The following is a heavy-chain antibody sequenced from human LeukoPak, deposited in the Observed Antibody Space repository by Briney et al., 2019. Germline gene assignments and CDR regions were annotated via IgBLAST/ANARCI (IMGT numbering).Heavy chain of an antibody. CDR1: GFTFSSYG. V-gene: IGHV3-23*01. J-gene: IGHJ4*02. CDR2: ISASGGTT. CDR3: ARDEYYYDGSAYHYYFDY. D-gene: IGHD3-22*01. Sequence: GGSLRLSCAASGFTFSSYGMSWVRQAPGKGLEWVSAISASGGTTNYADSVKGRFTISRDNSKNTLYLQMNSLRAEDSAVYYCARDEYYYDGSAYHYYFDYWGQGTLVTVSS.